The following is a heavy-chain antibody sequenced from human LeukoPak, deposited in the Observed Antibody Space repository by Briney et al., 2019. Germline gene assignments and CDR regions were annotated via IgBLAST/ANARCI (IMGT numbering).Heavy chain of an antibody. CDR1: GYSISSSNW. Sequence: SETLSLTCAVSGYSISSSNWWGWIRQPPGKGLEWIGYIYYSGSTNYNPSLKSRVTISVDTSKNQFSLKLSSVTAADTAVYYCARGGTAMVLPGGNWFDPWGQGTLVTVSS. D-gene: IGHD5-18*01. CDR3: ARGGTAMVLPGGNWFDP. V-gene: IGHV4-28*03. CDR2: IYYSGST. J-gene: IGHJ5*02.